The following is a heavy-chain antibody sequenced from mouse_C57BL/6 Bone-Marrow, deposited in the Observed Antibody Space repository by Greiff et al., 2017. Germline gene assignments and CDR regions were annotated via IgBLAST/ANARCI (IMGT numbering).Heavy chain of an antibody. CDR2: IYPGSGNT. CDR1: GYTFTDYY. D-gene: IGHD3-3*01. CDR3: VRGGPYYAMDY. J-gene: IGHJ4*01. V-gene: IGHV1-76*01. Sequence: QVQLKESGAELVRPGASVKLSCKASGYTFTDYYINWVKQRPGQGLEWIARIYPGSGNTYYNEKFKGKATLTAEKSSSTAYMQLSSLTSEDSAVYICVRGGPYYAMDYWGQGTSVTVSS.